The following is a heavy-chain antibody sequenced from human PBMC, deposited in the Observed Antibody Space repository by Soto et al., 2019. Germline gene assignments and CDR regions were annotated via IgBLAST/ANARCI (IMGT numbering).Heavy chain of an antibody. CDR3: AGWTNFWSGYAYYYYGMDV. Sequence: PVGSLRLSCAASGFTVSSNYMSWVRQAPGKGLEWVSVIYSGGSTYYADSVKGRFTISRDNSKNTLYLQMNSLRAEDTAVYYCAGWTNFWSGYAYYYYGMDVWGQGTTVTVSS. V-gene: IGHV3-53*01. CDR2: IYSGGST. CDR1: GFTVSSNY. D-gene: IGHD3-3*01. J-gene: IGHJ6*02.